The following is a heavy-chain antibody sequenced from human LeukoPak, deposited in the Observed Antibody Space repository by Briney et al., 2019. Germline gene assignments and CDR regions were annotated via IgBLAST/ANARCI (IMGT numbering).Heavy chain of an antibody. CDR2: INPNSGDT. D-gene: IGHD2-21*01. Sequence: ASVKVSCKPSGYTFIAYYIHLVRQAPGQGLEWMGWINPNSGDTNYAQKFQDRVTMTWDASVSTAYMELSSLTSDDTAVYYCASKGDGSCDSSLYQGAFGFWGQGSVVTVSS. V-gene: IGHV1-2*02. CDR3: ASKGDGSCDSSLYQGAFGF. CDR1: GYTFIAYY. J-gene: IGHJ3*01.